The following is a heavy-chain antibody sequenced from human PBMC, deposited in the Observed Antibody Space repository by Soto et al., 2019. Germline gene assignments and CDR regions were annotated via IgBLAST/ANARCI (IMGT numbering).Heavy chain of an antibody. CDR2: ILNDGSNR. D-gene: IGHD3-10*01. CDR1: EFTFSNYG. V-gene: IGHV3-33*01. Sequence: QVQLVESGGGVVQPGRSLRLSCAASEFTFSNYGMHWVRQAPGKGLEWVAVILNDGSNRYHADSVKDRFTISRDNSKNTLYLQMNSLRAEDTAVYYCARDDEYSGKAMEVWGQGTTVTVS. J-gene: IGHJ6*02. CDR3: ARDDEYSGKAMEV.